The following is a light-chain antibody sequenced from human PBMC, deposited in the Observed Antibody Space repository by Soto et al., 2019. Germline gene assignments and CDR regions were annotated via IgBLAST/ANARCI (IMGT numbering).Light chain of an antibody. V-gene: IGKV3-15*01. CDR1: QSVSSD. Sequence: DIVVTQSPATLSVSPGERATLSCRASQSVSSDLAWYQQKPGQAPRLLIYGASTRATGIPARFSGSGSGTEFTLTISSLQSEDFATYYCQYLNGVPTITFGQGTRLEIK. CDR3: QYLNGVPTIT. CDR2: GAS. J-gene: IGKJ5*01.